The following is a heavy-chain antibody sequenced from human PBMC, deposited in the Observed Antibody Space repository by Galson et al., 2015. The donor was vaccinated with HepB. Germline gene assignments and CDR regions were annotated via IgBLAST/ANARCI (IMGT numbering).Heavy chain of an antibody. D-gene: IGHD1-14*01. CDR3: ARRPATGPRRLFFDS. CDR1: NDSISPYY. J-gene: IGHJ4*02. Sequence: SETLSLTCTVSNDSISPYYWTWIRQPPGKGLEWIGYVYYSGTTNYSPSLKSRVAISLDTSNNQFSLKLRSVTAADTAVYYCARRPATGPRRLFFDSWGQGILVTVAS. V-gene: IGHV4-59*12. CDR2: VYYSGTT.